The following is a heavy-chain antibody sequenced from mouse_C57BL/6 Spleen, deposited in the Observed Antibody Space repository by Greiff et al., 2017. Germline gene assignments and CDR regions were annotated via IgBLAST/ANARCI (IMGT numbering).Heavy chain of an antibody. D-gene: IGHD1-2*01. CDR2: IWSGGRT. CDR3: ARKDYGEDYAMDY. V-gene: IGHV2-2*01. Sequence: QVQLQQSGPGLVQPSQSLSITCTVSGFSLTSYGVHWVRQSPGKGLEWLGVIWSGGRTDYNATFISRLSISKDNSKSQVFLKMNSLQADDTAIYYCARKDYGEDYAMDYWGQGTSVTVSS. J-gene: IGHJ4*01. CDR1: GFSLTSYG.